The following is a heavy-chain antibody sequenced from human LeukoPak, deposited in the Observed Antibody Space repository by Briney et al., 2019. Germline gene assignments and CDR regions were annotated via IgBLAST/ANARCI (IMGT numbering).Heavy chain of an antibody. CDR2: INTDGSST. J-gene: IGHJ4*02. CDR3: ARVGRGYSFNVYYFDY. CDR1: GFTFSSYW. D-gene: IGHD5-18*01. Sequence: PGGSLRLSCAASGFTFSSYWMHWVRQAPGKGLVWVSRINTDGSSTTYADSVKGRFTISRDNSKNTLYLQMNSLRAEDTAVYYCARVGRGYSFNVYYFDYWGQGTLVTVSS. V-gene: IGHV3-74*01.